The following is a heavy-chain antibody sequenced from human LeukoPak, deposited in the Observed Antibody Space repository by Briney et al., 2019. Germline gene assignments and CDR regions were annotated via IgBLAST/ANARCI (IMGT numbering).Heavy chain of an antibody. Sequence: PGGSLRLSCAASGFTFSSYAMHWVRQAPGKGLEWVAVISYDGSNKYYADSVKGRFTISRDNSKNTLYLQMNSLRAEDTAVYYCARDISHCSSTSCSLGYWGQGTLVTVSS. CDR3: ARDISHCSSTSCSLGY. D-gene: IGHD2-2*01. J-gene: IGHJ4*02. CDR2: ISYDGSNK. V-gene: IGHV3-30*04. CDR1: GFTFSSYA.